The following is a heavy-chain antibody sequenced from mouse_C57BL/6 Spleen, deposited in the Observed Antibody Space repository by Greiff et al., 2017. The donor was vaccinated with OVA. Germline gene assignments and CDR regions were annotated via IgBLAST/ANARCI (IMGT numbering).Heavy chain of an antibody. Sequence: QVQLQQSGAELVKPGASVKLSCKASGYTFTSYWMQWVKQRPGQGLEWIGEIDPSDSYTNYNQKFKGKATLTIDTSSSTAYMQLSSLTSEDSAVYYCARESRRFAYWGQGTLVTVSA. V-gene: IGHV1-50*01. J-gene: IGHJ3*01. CDR2: IDPSDSYT. CDR3: ARESRRFAY. CDR1: GYTFTSYW.